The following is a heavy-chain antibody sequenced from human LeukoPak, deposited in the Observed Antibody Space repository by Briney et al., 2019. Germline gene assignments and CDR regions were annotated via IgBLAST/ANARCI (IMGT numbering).Heavy chain of an antibody. Sequence: PGGSLRLSCAASGFPVSSNYMSWVRQAPGKGLEWVSVIYSSGSTYYADSVKGRFTISRDKSKNMLYLQMNSLRAEDTAVYYCASNYYVTKAAFDIWGQGTMVTVSS. J-gene: IGHJ3*02. V-gene: IGHV3-53*01. CDR1: GFPVSSNY. CDR3: ASNYYVTKAAFDI. CDR2: IYSSGST. D-gene: IGHD3-10*02.